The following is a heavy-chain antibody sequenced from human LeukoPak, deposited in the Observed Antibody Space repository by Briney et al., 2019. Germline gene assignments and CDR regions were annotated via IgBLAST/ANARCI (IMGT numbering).Heavy chain of an antibody. D-gene: IGHD6-6*01. CDR2: IIPILGIA. Sequence: SVKVSCKASGGTFSSYAISWVRQAHGQGLEWMGRIIPILGIANYAQKFQGRVTITADKSTSTAYMELSSLRSEDTAVYYCARDLYSSSSLYYFDYWGQGTLVTVSS. V-gene: IGHV1-69*04. J-gene: IGHJ4*02. CDR1: GGTFSSYA. CDR3: ARDLYSSSSLYYFDY.